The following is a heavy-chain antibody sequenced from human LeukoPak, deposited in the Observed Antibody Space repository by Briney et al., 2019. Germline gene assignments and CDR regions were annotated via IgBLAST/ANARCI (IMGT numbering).Heavy chain of an antibody. CDR1: GGTFNSYT. J-gene: IGHJ4*02. D-gene: IGHD1-26*01. CDR2: IIPIFGKP. Sequence: ASVKVSCKASGGTFNSYTLTWVRQAPGQGLEWMGGIIPIFGKPTYAQRFLGRVTITADKSTTTTYLELRSLRSEDTAMYYCARASGSYRLLDYWGQGTLVIASS. V-gene: IGHV1-69*06. CDR3: ARASGSYRLLDY.